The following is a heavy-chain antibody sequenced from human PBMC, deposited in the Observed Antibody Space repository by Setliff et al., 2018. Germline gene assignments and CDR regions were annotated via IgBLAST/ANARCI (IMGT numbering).Heavy chain of an antibody. CDR2: IHYGGGN. V-gene: IGHV4-59*12. Sequence: SETLSLTCTVSGGSISSYYWSWIRQPPGKDLEWIAYIHYGGGNNQNPSLKSRVTISVDTSQNQFSLNLTSVTAADTAVYYWAREGCYCTNGVCYRPFDYWGQGTLVTVSS. CDR1: GGSISSYY. J-gene: IGHJ4*02. D-gene: IGHD2-8*01. CDR3: AREGCYCTNGVCYRPFDY.